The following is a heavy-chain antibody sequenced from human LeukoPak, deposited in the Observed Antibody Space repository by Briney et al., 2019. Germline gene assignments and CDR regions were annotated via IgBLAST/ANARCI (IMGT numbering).Heavy chain of an antibody. D-gene: IGHD3-10*01. CDR1: GYTFTSYD. CDR2: INTNTGNP. CDR3: ARAEGHYYGSGSYPFDY. V-gene: IGHV7-4-1*02. Sequence: ASVKVSCKASGYTFTSYDINWVRQAPGQGLEWMGWINTNTGNPTYAQGFTGRFVFSLDTSVSTAYLQISSLKAEDTAVYYCARAEGHYYGSGSYPFDYWGQGTLVTVSS. J-gene: IGHJ4*02.